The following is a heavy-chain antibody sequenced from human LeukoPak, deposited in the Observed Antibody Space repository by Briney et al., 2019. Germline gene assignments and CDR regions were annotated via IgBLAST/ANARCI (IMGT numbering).Heavy chain of an antibody. Sequence: SVKVSCKASGGTFSSYAISWVRQAPGQGLEWMGGIIPIFGTANYAQKFQGRVTITADESTSTAYMELSSLRSEDTAVYYCARGARGYSYGSVDYWGQGTLVTVSS. D-gene: IGHD5-18*01. J-gene: IGHJ4*02. CDR2: IIPIFGTA. V-gene: IGHV1-69*13. CDR3: ARGARGYSYGSVDY. CDR1: GGTFSSYA.